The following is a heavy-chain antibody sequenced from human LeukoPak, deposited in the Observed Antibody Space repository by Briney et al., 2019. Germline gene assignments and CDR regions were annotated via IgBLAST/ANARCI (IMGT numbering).Heavy chain of an antibody. D-gene: IGHD2-15*01. CDR1: GFTFSGYS. V-gene: IGHV3-21*01. CDR3: ARDGGRSRKDWFDP. Sequence: GGSLRLSCAASGFTFSGYSMNWVRQAPGKGLEWVSSISSGSSYIYYADSVRGRFTISRDNAKNSLYLQMNSLRAEDTAVYYCARDGGRSRKDWFDPWGQGTLVTVSS. CDR2: ISSGSSYI. J-gene: IGHJ5*02.